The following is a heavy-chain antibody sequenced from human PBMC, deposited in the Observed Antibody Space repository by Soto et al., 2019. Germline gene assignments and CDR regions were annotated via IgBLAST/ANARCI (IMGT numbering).Heavy chain of an antibody. CDR1: GGSISSSSYY. CDR2: IYYSGST. D-gene: IGHD3-9*01. Sequence: SETLSLTCTVSGGSISSSSYYWGWIRQPPGKGLEWIGSIYYSGSTYYNPSLKGRVTKSVDTSKNQFSLKLSSVTAADTAVYYCARLSRAPSNYDILTGYYPIIFDYWGQGTLVTVSS. CDR3: ARLSRAPSNYDILTGYYPIIFDY. J-gene: IGHJ4*02. V-gene: IGHV4-39*01.